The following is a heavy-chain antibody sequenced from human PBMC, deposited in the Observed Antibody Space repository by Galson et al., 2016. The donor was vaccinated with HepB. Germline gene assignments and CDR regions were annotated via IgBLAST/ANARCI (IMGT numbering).Heavy chain of an antibody. D-gene: IGHD6-25*01. CDR1: GFTFSSYN. J-gene: IGHJ3*02. Sequence: SLRLSCAASGFTFSSYNMNWVRQAPGKGLEWVSSISSSSNSIYDADSVKGRFTISRDNARTSLSLQMNSLRVDDTSRYYCVSGYTSGIWGPGTMVIVSA. CDR3: VSGYTSGI. CDR2: ISSSSNSI. V-gene: IGHV3-21*03.